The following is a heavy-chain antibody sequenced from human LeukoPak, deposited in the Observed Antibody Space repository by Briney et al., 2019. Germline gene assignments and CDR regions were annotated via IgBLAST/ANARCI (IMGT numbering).Heavy chain of an antibody. D-gene: IGHD2-15*01. Sequence: GGSLRLSCAASGFTFSSYGMHWVRQAPGKGLEWVALIWYDGSNKYYADSVKGRFTISRDNSRNTLFLQMNSLRAEDTAVYYCATDRATQYFDYWGQGTLVSVS. CDR1: GFTFSSYG. J-gene: IGHJ4*02. CDR3: ATDRATQYFDY. V-gene: IGHV3-33*01. CDR2: IWYDGSNK.